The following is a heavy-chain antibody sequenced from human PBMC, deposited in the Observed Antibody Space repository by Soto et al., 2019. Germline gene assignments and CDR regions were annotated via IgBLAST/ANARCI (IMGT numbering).Heavy chain of an antibody. J-gene: IGHJ4*02. D-gene: IGHD3-10*01. V-gene: IGHV1-8*01. CDR3: AITHLRFGEHHY. Sequence: QAQLVQSGAEVKKPGASVKVSCKASGYTFTSYDINWLRQATGQGLEWMGWMNPNSGNTGYAQKFQGRVTMTRNTSISTAYMELSSLRSEDTAVYYCAITHLRFGEHHYWGQGTLVTVSS. CDR2: MNPNSGNT. CDR1: GYTFTSYD.